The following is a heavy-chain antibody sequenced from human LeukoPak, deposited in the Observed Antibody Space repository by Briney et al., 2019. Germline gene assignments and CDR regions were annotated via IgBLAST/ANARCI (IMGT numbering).Heavy chain of an antibody. CDR1: GFTFDDYA. D-gene: IGHD4-17*01. J-gene: IGHJ4*02. V-gene: IGHV3-9*01. CDR2: ISWNSGSI. CDR3: AKDSNGDYVAGSFDY. Sequence: PGGSLRLSCAASGFTFDDYAMHWVRQAPGKGLEWVSGISWNSGSIGYADSVKGRFTISRDNAKNSLYLQMNSLRAEDTALYYCAKDSNGDYVAGSFDYWGQGTLVTVSS.